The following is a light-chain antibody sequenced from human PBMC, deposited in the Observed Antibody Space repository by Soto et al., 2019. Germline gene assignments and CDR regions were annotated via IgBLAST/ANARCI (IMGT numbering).Light chain of an antibody. CDR2: GAS. CDR1: QSVSSD. V-gene: IGKV3D-15*01. CDR3: QQYNNWPPYT. Sequence: EIVMTQSPATLSVSPGERATLSCRASQSVSSDLAWYQQKPGQAPRLLIYGASIRAPGIPARFSGSGSGTEFTLTISSLQSEDFALYYCQQYNNWPPYTFGQGTKLEIK. J-gene: IGKJ2*01.